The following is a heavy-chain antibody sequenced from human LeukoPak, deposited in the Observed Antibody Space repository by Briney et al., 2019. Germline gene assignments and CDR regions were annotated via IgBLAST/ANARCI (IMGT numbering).Heavy chain of an antibody. CDR2: INHSGST. V-gene: IGHV4-34*01. CDR1: GGSFSGYY. J-gene: IGHJ6*03. D-gene: IGHD3-10*01. CDR3: ARGHRSPLRGPPYYMDV. Sequence: PSETLSLTCAVYGGSFSGYYWSWIRQPPGKGLEWIGEINHSGSTNYNPSLKSRVTISVDTSKNQFSLKLSSVTAADTAVYYCARGHRSPLRGPPYYMDVWGKGTTVTVSS.